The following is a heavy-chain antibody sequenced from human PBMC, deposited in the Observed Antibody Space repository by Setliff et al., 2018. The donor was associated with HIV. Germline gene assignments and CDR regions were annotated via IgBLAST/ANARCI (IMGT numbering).Heavy chain of an antibody. J-gene: IGHJ4*02. CDR1: GGTFSSYV. D-gene: IGHD3-3*01. CDR3: ARAILGGVPDN. Sequence: SVKVSCKASGGTFSSYVISWVRQAPGQGLEWMGGIIPIFGIADYAQKFQGRVTITADHSTSTAYMELSRLKSADTAVYYCARAILGGVPDNWGQGTQVTVSS. CDR2: IIPIFGIA. V-gene: IGHV1-69*10.